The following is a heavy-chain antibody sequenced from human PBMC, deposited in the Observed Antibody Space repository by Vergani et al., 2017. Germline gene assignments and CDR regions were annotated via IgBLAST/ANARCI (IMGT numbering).Heavy chain of an antibody. V-gene: IGHV4-34*01. D-gene: IGHD6-13*01. CDR2: INHSGST. CDR3: GSLYRASSSWYDYYYYYYGMDV. J-gene: IGHJ6*02. CDR1: GGSFSGYY. Sequence: QVQLQQWGAGLLKPSETLSLTCAVYGGSFSGYYWSWIRQPPGKGLEWMGEINHSGSTNYNPSLKSRVTISVDTSKNQLSLKLSAVTAADTAVYYCGSLYRASSSWYDYYYYYYGMDVWGQGTTVTVSS.